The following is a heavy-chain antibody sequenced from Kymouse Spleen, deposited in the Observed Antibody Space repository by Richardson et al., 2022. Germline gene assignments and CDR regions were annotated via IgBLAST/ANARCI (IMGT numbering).Heavy chain of an antibody. J-gene: IGHJ4*02. D-gene: IGHD3-10*01. CDR2: ISSSSSYI. V-gene: IGHV3-21*03. CDR1: GFTFSSYS. Sequence: EVQLVESGGGLVKPGGSLRLSCAASGFTFSSYSMNWVRQAPGKGLEWVSSISSSSSYIYYADSVKGRFTISRDNAKNSLYLQMNSLRAEDTAVYYCARDSRITMVRGVIITGFDYWGQGTLVTVSS. CDR3: ARDSRITMVRGVIITGFDY.